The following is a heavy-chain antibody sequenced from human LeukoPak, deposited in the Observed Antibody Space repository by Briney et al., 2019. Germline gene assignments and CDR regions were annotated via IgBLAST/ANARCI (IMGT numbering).Heavy chain of an antibody. V-gene: IGHV4-34*01. J-gene: IGHJ4*02. D-gene: IGHD2-15*01. CDR2: INHSGST. Sequence: SETLSLTCTVSGGPISSHYWSCIRQPPGKGLEWIGEINHSGSTNYSPSLKSRVTISIDTSNKQFSLRLTSVTAADTAVYYCARRVVIAALGFWGQGALVTVSS. CDR3: ARRVVIAALGF. CDR1: GGPISSHY.